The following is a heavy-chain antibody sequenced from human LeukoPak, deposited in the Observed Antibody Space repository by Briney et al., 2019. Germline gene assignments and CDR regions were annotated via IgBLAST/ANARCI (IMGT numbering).Heavy chain of an antibody. D-gene: IGHD4-23*01. J-gene: IGHJ4*02. CDR2: ISSSSTTI. CDR1: GFTFSTYN. V-gene: IGHV3-48*02. CDR3: ARGGEDYGGNIVDY. Sequence: GGSLRLSCAASGFTFSTYNMNWVRQAPGKGLEWVSYISSSSTTIYNADSVKGRFTISRDNAKNSLYLQMDSLRDEDTAVYYCARGGEDYGGNIVDYWGQGTLVTVSS.